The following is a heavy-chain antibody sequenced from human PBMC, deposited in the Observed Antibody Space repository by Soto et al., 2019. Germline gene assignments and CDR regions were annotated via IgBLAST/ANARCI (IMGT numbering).Heavy chain of an antibody. CDR2: IYPGDSDI. V-gene: IGHV5-51*01. Sequence: GESLKISCKGSGYSFTSYWIVWVRQMPGKGLEWMGIIYPGDSDIRYSPSFQGQVTISADKSISTAYLQWSSLKASDTAMYYCARTSAAGKYYYGMDVWGQGTTVTVSS. J-gene: IGHJ6*02. CDR3: ARTSAAGKYYYGMDV. CDR1: GYSFTSYW. D-gene: IGHD6-13*01.